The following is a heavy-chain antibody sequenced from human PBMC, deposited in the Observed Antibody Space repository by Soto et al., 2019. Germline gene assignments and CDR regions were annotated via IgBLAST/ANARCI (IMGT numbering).Heavy chain of an antibody. Sequence: GGSLRLSCAASGFTFSIYSMNWVRQAPGKGLEWVSFISRGSGSVIKYAASVRGRFTISRDNAKNSLYLQMNSLRVDDTAVYYCARDATTYGDYTHYFDFWGQGALVTVSS. J-gene: IGHJ4*02. V-gene: IGHV3-48*01. CDR3: ARDATTYGDYTHYFDF. D-gene: IGHD4-17*01. CDR2: ISRGSGSVI. CDR1: GFTFSIYS.